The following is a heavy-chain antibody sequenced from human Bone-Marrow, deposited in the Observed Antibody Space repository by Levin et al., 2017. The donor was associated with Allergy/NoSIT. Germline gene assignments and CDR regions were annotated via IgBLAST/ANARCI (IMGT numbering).Heavy chain of an antibody. D-gene: IGHD6-13*01. CDR2: IIPIFSTA. V-gene: IGHV1-69*06. J-gene: IGHJ6*03. Sequence: SVKVSCKASGGTFSSYAISWVRQAPGQGLEWMGGIIPIFSTANYAQKFQGRVTITADKSTSTAYMELSSLRSEDTAVYYCARGHFGAAAGPSYYYYYMDVWGNGTPVTVSS. CDR3: ARGHFGAAAGPSYYYYYMDV. CDR1: GGTFSSYA.